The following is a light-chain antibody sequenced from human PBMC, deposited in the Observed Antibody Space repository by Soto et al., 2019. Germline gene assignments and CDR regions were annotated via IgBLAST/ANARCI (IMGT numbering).Light chain of an antibody. V-gene: IGKV3-15*01. Sequence: EIVMTQSPATLSVSPGDTATLSCRASQSVSSKLAWYQQKPGQAPRLLIYGASTRATDIPARFSGSGSGTEFTPTISSLQSEDVAVYYCQQYDNWPPWTFGQGTKVELK. J-gene: IGKJ1*01. CDR1: QSVSSK. CDR2: GAS. CDR3: QQYDNWPPWT.